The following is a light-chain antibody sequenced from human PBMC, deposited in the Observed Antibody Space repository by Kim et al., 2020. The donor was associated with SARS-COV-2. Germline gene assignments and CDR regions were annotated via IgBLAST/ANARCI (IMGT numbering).Light chain of an antibody. Sequence: SVSPGGGTTPSCRTSQSVSTNLVWYQQKPGQAPRLLVDGASTRATGIPARFSGCGSGTEFTLTISRLQSEDFAVYYCQQYNNFRTFGQGTKVDIK. CDR3: QQYNNFRT. CDR1: QSVSTN. CDR2: GAS. J-gene: IGKJ1*01. V-gene: IGKV3-15*01.